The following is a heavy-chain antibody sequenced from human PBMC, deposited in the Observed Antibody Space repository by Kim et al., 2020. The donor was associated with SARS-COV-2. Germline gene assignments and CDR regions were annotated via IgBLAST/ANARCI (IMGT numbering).Heavy chain of an antibody. CDR3: ARSTPPSIQMTLDYGMDV. V-gene: IGHV3-13*05. D-gene: IGHD6-6*01. J-gene: IGHJ6*02. Sequence: GGSLRLSCAASGFTFSSYDMHWVRQATGKGLEWVSAIGTAGDPYYPGSVKGRFTISRENAKNSLYLQMNSLRAGDTAVYYCARSTPPSIQMTLDYGMDVWGQGTTVTVSS. CDR2: IGTAGDP. CDR1: GFTFSSYD.